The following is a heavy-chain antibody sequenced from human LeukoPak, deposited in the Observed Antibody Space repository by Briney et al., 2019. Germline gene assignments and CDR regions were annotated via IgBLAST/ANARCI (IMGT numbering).Heavy chain of an antibody. CDR2: INPSGGTT. D-gene: IGHD3-22*01. CDR1: GYTFTSSY. CDR3: ASYDSSGYYFYYFDY. Sequence: GASVKVSCKASGYTFTSSYMHWVRQAPGQGLEWMGIINPSGGTTIYAQKFQGRVTMTRDTSTSTVYMELSTLRSEDTAVYYCASYDSSGYYFYYFDYWGQGTLVTVSS. V-gene: IGHV1-46*01. J-gene: IGHJ4*02.